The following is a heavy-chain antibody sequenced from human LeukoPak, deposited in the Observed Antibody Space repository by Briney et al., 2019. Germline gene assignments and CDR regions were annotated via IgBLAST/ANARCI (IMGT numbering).Heavy chain of an antibody. J-gene: IGHJ4*02. Sequence: ASVKVSCKASGYTFTSYGISWVRQAPGQGPEWMGWISAYNGNTNYAQKLQGRVTMTTDTSTSTAYMELRSLRSDDTAVYYCARGRGVGYSGYDFARPFDYWGQGTLVTVSS. CDR1: GYTFTSYG. D-gene: IGHD5-12*01. CDR3: ARGRGVGYSGYDFARPFDY. CDR2: ISAYNGNT. V-gene: IGHV1-18*01.